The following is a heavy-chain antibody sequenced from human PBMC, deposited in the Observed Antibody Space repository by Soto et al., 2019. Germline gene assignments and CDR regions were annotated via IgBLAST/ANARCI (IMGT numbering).Heavy chain of an antibody. V-gene: IGHV3-11*04. CDR1: GFTFSDYY. D-gene: IGHD3-22*01. Sequence: GGSLRLSCAASGFTFSDYYMSWIRQAPGKGLEWVSYISSSGSTIYYADSVKGRFTISRDNAKNSLYLQMNSLRAEDTAVYFCARGDYYDTSGPFSDAFDIWGQGTMVTVSS. J-gene: IGHJ3*02. CDR2: ISSSGSTI. CDR3: ARGDYYDTSGPFSDAFDI.